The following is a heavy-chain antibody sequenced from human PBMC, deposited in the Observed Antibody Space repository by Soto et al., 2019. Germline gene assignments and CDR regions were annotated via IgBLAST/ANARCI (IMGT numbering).Heavy chain of an antibody. Sequence: GGSLRLSCAASGFTFSSYDMHWVRQATGKGLEWVSAIGTAGDTYYPGSVKGRFTTSRENAKNSLYLQMNSLRAGDTAVYYCARWGYCSSTSCYGAVAGPYGMDVWGQGTTVTVSS. J-gene: IGHJ6*02. V-gene: IGHV3-13*01. CDR1: GFTFSSYD. CDR2: IGTAGDT. D-gene: IGHD2-2*01. CDR3: ARWGYCSSTSCYGAVAGPYGMDV.